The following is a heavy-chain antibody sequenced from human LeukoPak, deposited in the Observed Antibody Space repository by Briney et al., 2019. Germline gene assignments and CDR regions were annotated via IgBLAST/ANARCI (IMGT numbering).Heavy chain of an antibody. V-gene: IGHV1-18*01. CDR1: GYTFTNYG. J-gene: IGHJ4*02. CDR2: ISAYNGNT. D-gene: IGHD2-15*01. Sequence: ASVKVSCKASGYTFTNYGISWVRQAPGQGLEWMGWISAYNGNTNYAQNVQGRVTMTTDTSTSTAYMELRSLRSDDTAVYYCARRSSPHSQASCTGCNCYYYYFDYWGQGTPVTVSS. CDR3: ARRSSPHSQASCTGCNCYYYYFDY.